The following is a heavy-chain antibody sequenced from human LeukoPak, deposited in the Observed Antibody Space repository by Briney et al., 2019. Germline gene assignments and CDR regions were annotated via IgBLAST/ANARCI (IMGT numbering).Heavy chain of an antibody. CDR2: INWNSGST. J-gene: IGHJ4*02. D-gene: IGHD5-18*01. CDR1: AFTFHDYG. V-gene: IGHV3-20*04. CDR3: ARVRSGYSHENYFDY. Sequence: GGSLRLSCAASAFTFHDYGMSWVRQAPGKGLEWISGINWNSGSTGYADSVKGRFTISRDNGKNSLYLQMNSLRAEDTAVYYCARVRSGYSHENYFDYWGQGTLVTVSS.